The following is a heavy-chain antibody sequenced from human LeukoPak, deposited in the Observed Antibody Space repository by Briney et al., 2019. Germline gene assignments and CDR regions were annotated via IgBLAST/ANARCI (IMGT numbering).Heavy chain of an antibody. CDR3: ARGPDIFTAFSPDF. Sequence: PGGSLRLSCAASGFTFSTYSMNWVRQAPGKGLEWVSSISNNGTYIYYADSVKGRFTLSRDNAKNSLYLQMDSLRAEDTAVYYCARGPDIFTAFSPDFWGQGTLVTVSS. D-gene: IGHD3-9*01. CDR2: ISNNGTYI. CDR1: GFTFSTYS. V-gene: IGHV3-21*01. J-gene: IGHJ4*02.